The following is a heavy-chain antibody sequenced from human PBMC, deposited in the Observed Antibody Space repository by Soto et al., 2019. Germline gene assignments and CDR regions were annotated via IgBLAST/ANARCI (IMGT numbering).Heavy chain of an antibody. CDR3: ARESEDLTSNFDY. V-gene: IGHV3-21*06. CDR2: ISSTTNYI. CDR1: GFTFTRFS. J-gene: IGHJ4*02. Sequence: EVQLVASGGGLVKPGGSLRLSCAASGFTFTRFSMNWVRQDPGKGLERVSSISSTTNYIYYGDSMKGRFTISRDNAKNSLYLEMNSLRAEDTAVYYCARESEDLTSNFDYWGQGTLVTVSS.